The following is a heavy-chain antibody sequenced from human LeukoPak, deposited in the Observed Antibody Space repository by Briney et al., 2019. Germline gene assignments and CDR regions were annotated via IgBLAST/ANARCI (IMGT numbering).Heavy chain of an antibody. CDR2: ISSSSSTI. CDR1: GFTFSSYS. J-gene: IGHJ4*02. V-gene: IGHV3-48*02. D-gene: IGHD1-26*01. Sequence: GGSLRLSCAASGFTFSSYSMHWVRQAPGKGLEWVSYISSSSSTIYYADSVKGRFTISRDNAKNSLYLQMNSLRDEDTAVYYCARDGGLVGASGAFDYWGQGTLVTVSS. CDR3: ARDGGLVGASGAFDY.